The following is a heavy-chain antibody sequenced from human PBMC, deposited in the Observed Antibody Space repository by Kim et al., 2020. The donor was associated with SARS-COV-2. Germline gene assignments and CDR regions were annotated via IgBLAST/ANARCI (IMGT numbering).Heavy chain of an antibody. V-gene: IGHV1-69*13. D-gene: IGHD5-18*01. Sequence: SVKVSCKASGGTFSSYAISWVRQAPGQGLEWMGGIIPIFGTANYAQKFQGRVTITADESTSTAYMELSSLRSEDTAVYYCARERGGGDTAMVGYYYYYGMDVWGQGTTVTVCS. CDR1: GGTFSSYA. CDR3: ARERGGGDTAMVGYYYYYGMDV. J-gene: IGHJ6*02. CDR2: IIPIFGTA.